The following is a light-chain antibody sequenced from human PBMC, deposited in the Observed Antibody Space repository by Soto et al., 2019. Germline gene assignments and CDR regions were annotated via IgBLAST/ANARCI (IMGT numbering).Light chain of an antibody. CDR1: QSVSSSY. J-gene: IGKJ3*01. V-gene: IGKV3-20*01. CDR3: QQYGSSLFT. CDR2: GAS. Sequence: EIVLTQSPGTLSLSPGERATLSCRASQSVSSSYLAWYQQKPGQAPRLLIYGASSRATGIPDRFSGSGSGTDFTLTISILEPEDFAVYYWQQYGSSLFTFGPGTKVEI.